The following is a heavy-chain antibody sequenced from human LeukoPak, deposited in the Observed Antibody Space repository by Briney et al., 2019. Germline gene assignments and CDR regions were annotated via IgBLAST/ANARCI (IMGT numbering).Heavy chain of an antibody. V-gene: IGHV4-31*11. CDR3: AVDYVWGSYRVFDY. D-gene: IGHD3-16*02. CDR1: GGSFSGYY. CDR2: IYYSGST. J-gene: IGHJ4*02. Sequence: KPSETLSLTCAVYGGSFSGYYWSWIRQHPGKGLEWIGYIYYSGSTYYNPSLKSRVTISVDTSRNQFSLKLSSVTAADTAVYYCAVDYVWGSYRVFDYWGQGTLVTVSS.